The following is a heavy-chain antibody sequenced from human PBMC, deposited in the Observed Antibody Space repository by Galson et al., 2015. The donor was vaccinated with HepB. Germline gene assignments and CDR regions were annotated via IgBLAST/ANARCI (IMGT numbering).Heavy chain of an antibody. J-gene: IGHJ4*02. Sequence: SLRLSCAGSGYTFNSAWMNWVRQAPGKGLEWVARIRTQSERRTAYATPVKGRFTISRDDSNNALYLHMNNLKPEGTAMYYCTADVPEPLSQIDYWGQGTLVTVSS. V-gene: IGHV3-15*01. D-gene: IGHD1-14*01. CDR3: TADVPEPLSQIDY. CDR2: IRTQSERRT. CDR1: GYTFNSAW.